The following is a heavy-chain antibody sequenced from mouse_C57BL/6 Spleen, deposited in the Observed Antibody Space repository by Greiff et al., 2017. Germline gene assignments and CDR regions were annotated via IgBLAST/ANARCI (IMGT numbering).Heavy chain of an antibody. J-gene: IGHJ3*01. CDR3: AMYYGSSDGAY. V-gene: IGHV1-69*01. CDR1: GYTFTSYW. D-gene: IGHD1-1*01. Sequence: QVQLQQPGAELVMPGASVKLSCKASGYTFTSYWMHWVKQRPGQGLEWIGEIDPSDSYINYNQKFKGKSTLTVDKSSSTAYMQLSSLTSEDSAVYYCAMYYGSSDGAYCGQETLVTVSA. CDR2: IDPSDSYI.